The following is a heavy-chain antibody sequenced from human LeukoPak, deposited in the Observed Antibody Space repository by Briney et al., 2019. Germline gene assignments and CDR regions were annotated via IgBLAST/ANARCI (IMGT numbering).Heavy chain of an antibody. V-gene: IGHV4-39*07. D-gene: IGHD3-16*01. CDR2: TYDRGDT. Sequence: SETLSLTCTVSGGSISSSGYFWGWLRQPPGKGLEWIGSTYDRGDTYYNTSLQSRVTISIETSKTQFSLKRSSVTAADTAVYYCARTSTGGFDPWGQGNLVTVSS. J-gene: IGHJ5*02. CDR3: ARTSTGGFDP. CDR1: GGSISSSGYF.